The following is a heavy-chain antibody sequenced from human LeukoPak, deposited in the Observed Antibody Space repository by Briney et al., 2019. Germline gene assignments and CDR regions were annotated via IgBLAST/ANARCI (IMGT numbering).Heavy chain of an antibody. V-gene: IGHV3-11*01. D-gene: IGHD3-22*01. J-gene: IGHJ4*02. CDR3: AKSDDSSGYYLSPLDY. Sequence: GGSLRLSCAASGFTFSDYYMSWIRQAPGKGLEWVSYISSSGSTIYYADSVKGRFTISRDNAKNSLYLQMNSLRAEDTAVYYCAKSDDSSGYYLSPLDYWGQGTLVTVSS. CDR2: ISSSGSTI. CDR1: GFTFSDYY.